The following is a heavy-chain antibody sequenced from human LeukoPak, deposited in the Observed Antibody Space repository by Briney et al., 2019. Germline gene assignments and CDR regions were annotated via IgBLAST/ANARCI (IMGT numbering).Heavy chain of an antibody. V-gene: IGHV4-34*01. CDR2: INDSGRT. J-gene: IGHJ4*02. CDR1: GGSFSGYY. Sequence: SETLSLTCAVYGGSFSGYYWSWVRQPPGKGLEWIGEINDSGRTNYNPSLKSRVTISVDTSKNQFSLKLSSVTAADTAVYYCARRLWDTSGWYFDYWGQGTLVTVSS. CDR3: ARRLWDTSGWYFDY. D-gene: IGHD6-19*01.